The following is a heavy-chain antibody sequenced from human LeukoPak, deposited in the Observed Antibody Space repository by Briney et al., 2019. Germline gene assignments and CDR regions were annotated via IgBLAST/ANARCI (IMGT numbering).Heavy chain of an antibody. CDR3: ARGHWGLDS. Sequence: PGGSLRLSCAASGFTFTNYWMSWVRQAPGKGLELVANIKQDRSEKYYVDSVKGRFTLSRDNARNSLYLQMNSLRAEDTAVYYCARGHWGLDSWGQGTLVSVSS. CDR2: IKQDRSEK. CDR1: GFTFTNYW. J-gene: IGHJ4*02. D-gene: IGHD7-27*01. V-gene: IGHV3-7*01.